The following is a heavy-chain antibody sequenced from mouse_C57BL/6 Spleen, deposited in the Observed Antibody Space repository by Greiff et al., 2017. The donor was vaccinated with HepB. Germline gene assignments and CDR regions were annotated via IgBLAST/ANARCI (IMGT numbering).Heavy chain of an antibody. J-gene: IGHJ3*01. CDR2: IYPSDSET. CDR1: GYTFTSYW. Sequence: VQLQQPGAELVRPGSSVKLSCKASGYTFTSYWMDWVKQRPGQGLEWIGNIYPSDSETHYNQKFKDKATLTVDKSSSTAYMQLSSLTSEDSAVYYCARLGGSSPFAYWGQGTLVTVSA. V-gene: IGHV1-61*01. CDR3: ARLGGSSPFAY. D-gene: IGHD1-1*01.